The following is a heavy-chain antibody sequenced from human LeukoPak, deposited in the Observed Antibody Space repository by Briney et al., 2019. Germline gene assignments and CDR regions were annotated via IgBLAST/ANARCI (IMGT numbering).Heavy chain of an antibody. CDR2: INHSGST. CDR1: GGSFSGYY. D-gene: IGHD1-14*01. CDR3: ARGPMVSRKAFDI. Sequence: NPSETLSLTCAVYGGSFSGYYWSWIRQPPGKGLEWIGEINHSGSTNYNPSLKSRVTISVDTSKNQFSLKLSSVTAADTAVYYCARGPMVSRKAFDIWGQGTMVTVSS. V-gene: IGHV4-34*01. J-gene: IGHJ3*02.